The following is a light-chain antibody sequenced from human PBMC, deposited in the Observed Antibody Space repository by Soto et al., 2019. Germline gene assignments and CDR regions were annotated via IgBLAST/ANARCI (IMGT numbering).Light chain of an antibody. CDR3: QQSYSTPRYT. Sequence: DIQMTHSPPSLSASVGDRATITCRASQSISGSLNWYQQKPGKALNLLIYAASSWQSGVASRFRGSGSGTDFTLTISSLQTEDFATYYCQQSYSTPRYTFGQGTTLEIK. CDR1: QSISGS. CDR2: AAS. J-gene: IGKJ2*01. V-gene: IGKV1-39*01.